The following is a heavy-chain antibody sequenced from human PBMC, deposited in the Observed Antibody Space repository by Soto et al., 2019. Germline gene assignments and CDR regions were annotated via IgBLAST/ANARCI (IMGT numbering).Heavy chain of an antibody. D-gene: IGHD3-3*01. V-gene: IGHV3-23*01. Sequence: GGSLRLSCAASGFTFSSYAMSWVRQAPGKGLEWVSAISGSGGSTYYADSVKGRFTISRDNSKNTLYLQMNSLRAEDTAVYYCAKGAIFGVVTETPNYYYYGIDVWGQGTTVTVSS. CDR1: GFTFSSYA. CDR3: AKGAIFGVVTETPNYYYYGIDV. J-gene: IGHJ6*02. CDR2: ISGSGGST.